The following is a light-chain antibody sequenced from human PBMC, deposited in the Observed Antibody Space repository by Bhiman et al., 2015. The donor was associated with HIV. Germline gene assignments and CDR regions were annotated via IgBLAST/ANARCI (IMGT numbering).Light chain of an antibody. Sequence: QSVLTQPPSVSGAPGQRVTISCTGSSSNIGAGYDVHWYQQLPGTAPKLLMYGNSNRPSGVPDRFSGSKSGTSASLAITGLQAEDEADYYCSSLTSSITYVFGTGTNVTVL. CDR2: GNS. J-gene: IGLJ1*01. V-gene: IGLV1-40*01. CDR3: SSLTSSITYV. CDR1: SSNIGAGYD.